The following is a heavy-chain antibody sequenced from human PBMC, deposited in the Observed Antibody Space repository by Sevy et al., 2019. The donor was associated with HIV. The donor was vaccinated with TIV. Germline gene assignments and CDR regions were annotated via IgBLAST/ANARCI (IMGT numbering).Heavy chain of an antibody. CDR1: GFTFSTYD. D-gene: IGHD3-16*01. Sequence: GGSLRLSCAASGFTFSTYDIRWVRQAPGKGLEWVTIISYDGNYRYYADSVRGRFSMSRDNSKNTLYLQLNGLSIEDTAVYYCAKNRPPGGSYFSRHAMDVWGRGTTVTVSS. CDR2: ISYDGNYR. J-gene: IGHJ6*02. V-gene: IGHV3-30*18. CDR3: AKNRPPGGSYFSRHAMDV.